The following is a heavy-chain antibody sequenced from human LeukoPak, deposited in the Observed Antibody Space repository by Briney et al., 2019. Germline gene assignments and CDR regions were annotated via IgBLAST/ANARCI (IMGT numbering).Heavy chain of an antibody. Sequence: GGSLRLSCAASGFTFSSYAMNWVRQAPGTGLEWVSYISPSSTLIYYADSGKGRFTISRDNAKKSLFLQMNSLRAEDTAVYYCASLASEWELPEVDYWGLGTLVTVSS. D-gene: IGHD1-26*01. CDR2: ISPSSTLI. CDR1: GFTFSSYA. V-gene: IGHV3-48*01. CDR3: ASLASEWELPEVDY. J-gene: IGHJ4*02.